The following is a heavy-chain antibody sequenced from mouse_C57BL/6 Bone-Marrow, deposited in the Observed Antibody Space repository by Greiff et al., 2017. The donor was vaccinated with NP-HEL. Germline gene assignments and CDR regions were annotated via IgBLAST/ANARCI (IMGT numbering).Heavy chain of an antibody. Sequence: QVQLQQPGAELVMPGASVKLSCKASGYTFTSYWMHWVKQRPGQGLEWIGEIDPSDSYTNYNQKFKGKSTLTVDNTSSTAYMQLSSLTSEDSAVYYCAREGYKSYFDYWGQGTTLTVSS. D-gene: IGHD1-3*01. CDR2: IDPSDSYT. CDR1: GYTFTSYW. CDR3: AREGYKSYFDY. V-gene: IGHV1-69*01. J-gene: IGHJ2*01.